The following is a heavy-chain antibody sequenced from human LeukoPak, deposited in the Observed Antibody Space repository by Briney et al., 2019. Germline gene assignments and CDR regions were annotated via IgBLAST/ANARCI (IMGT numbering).Heavy chain of an antibody. V-gene: IGHV3-30*15. CDR3: ARDSDYYERDCHKY. J-gene: IGHJ4*02. D-gene: IGHD3-22*01. CDR2: ISYDGGKE. CDR1: GFTFRSYA. Sequence: GGSLRLSCAASGFTFRSYAMHWVRQAPGKGREWVADISYDGGKEYYADSVKGRSTLSRDNSKNTLYLQMSSLRAEDTGVYYCARDSDYYERDCHKYWRRGTLVTVSS.